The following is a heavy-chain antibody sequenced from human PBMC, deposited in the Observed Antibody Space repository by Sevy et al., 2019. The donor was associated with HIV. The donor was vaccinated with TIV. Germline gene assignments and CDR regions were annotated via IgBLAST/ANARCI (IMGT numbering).Heavy chain of an antibody. CDR3: ARETDNSARWLDP. CDR2: IWYDGTDK. D-gene: IGHD4-4*01. J-gene: IGHJ5*02. V-gene: IGHV3-33*01. Sequence: GGSLRLSCATSGFIFSNYAMHWIRQAPGKGLEWVAVIWYDGTDKYYADSVQGRFTISRDNSKNTLFLQMNSLTVEDTAVYYCARETDNSARWLDPWGQGTLVTVSS. CDR1: GFIFSNYA.